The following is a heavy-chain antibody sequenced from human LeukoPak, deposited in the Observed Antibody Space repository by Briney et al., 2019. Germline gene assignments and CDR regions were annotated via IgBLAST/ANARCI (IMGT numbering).Heavy chain of an antibody. Sequence: SVKASCKASGGTFSSYAISWVRQAPGQGLEWMGGIIPIFGTANYAQKFQGRVTITTDESTSTAYMELSSLRSEDTAVYYCARGQYSSSAYYYYYYMDVWGKGTTVTVSS. D-gene: IGHD6-6*01. CDR1: GGTFSSYA. J-gene: IGHJ6*03. V-gene: IGHV1-69*05. CDR3: ARGQYSSSAYYYYYYMDV. CDR2: IIPIFGTA.